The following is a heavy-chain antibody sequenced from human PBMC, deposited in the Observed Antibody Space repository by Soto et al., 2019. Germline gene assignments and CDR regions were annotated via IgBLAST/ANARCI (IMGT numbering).Heavy chain of an antibody. V-gene: IGHV4-39*01. CDR3: ARYYGSGTAYYYYGMDV. Sequence: QLQLQESGPGLVKPSETLSLTCTVSGGSISSSSYYWGWIRQPPGKGLEWIGSIYYSGSTYYNPSLKSRVTISVDTSKNQCSLQLSSVTAADTAVYYCARYYGSGTAYYYYGMDVWGQGTTVTVSS. CDR2: IYYSGST. CDR1: GGSISSSSYY. D-gene: IGHD3-10*01. J-gene: IGHJ6*02.